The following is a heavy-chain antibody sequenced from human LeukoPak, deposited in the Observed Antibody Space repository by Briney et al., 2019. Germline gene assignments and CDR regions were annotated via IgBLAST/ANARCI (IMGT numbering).Heavy chain of an antibody. J-gene: IGHJ6*03. CDR2: IYYSGST. Sequence: SETLSLTCTVSGGSMSSYYWSWIRQPPGKGLEWIGYIYYSGSTNYSPSLKSRVTISVDTSKNQFSLKLSSVTAADTAVYYCARPVKGAARYYYYYMDVWGKGTTVTVSS. V-gene: IGHV4-59*12. CDR3: ARPVKGAARYYYYYMDV. D-gene: IGHD6-6*01. CDR1: GGSMSSYY.